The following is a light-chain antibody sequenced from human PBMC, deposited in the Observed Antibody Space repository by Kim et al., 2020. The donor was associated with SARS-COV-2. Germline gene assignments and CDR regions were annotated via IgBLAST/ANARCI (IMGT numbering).Light chain of an antibody. J-gene: IGLJ3*02. V-gene: IGLV1-40*01. CDR3: QSYDNSLNSWV. CDR2: GNK. CDR1: SSNIGGGYD. Sequence: QSVLTQPPSVSGAPGQRVTISCTGTSSNIGGGYDVHWYQQLPTTAPKLLIHGNKDRPSGVPERFSGSRSGPSASLAITGLQVEDEADYYCQSYDNSLNSWVFGGGTQLTVL.